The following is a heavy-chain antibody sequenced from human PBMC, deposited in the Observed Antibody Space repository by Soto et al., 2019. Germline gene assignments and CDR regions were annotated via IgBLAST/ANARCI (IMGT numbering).Heavy chain of an antibody. V-gene: IGHV4-59*08. CDR2: IYYSGST. Sequence: SETLSLTCTVSGGSISSYYWSWIRQPPGKGLEWIGYIYYSGSTNYNPSLKSRVTISVDTSKNQFSLKLSSVTAADTAVYYCARQGTYGDIMGYWGQGTLVTVSS. CDR1: GGSISSYY. J-gene: IGHJ4*02. D-gene: IGHD4-17*01. CDR3: ARQGTYGDIMGY.